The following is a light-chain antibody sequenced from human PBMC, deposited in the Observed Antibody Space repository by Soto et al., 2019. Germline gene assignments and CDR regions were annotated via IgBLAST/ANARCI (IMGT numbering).Light chain of an antibody. CDR3: SSYTSSSTRV. V-gene: IGLV2-14*01. CDR1: SSDVGGYNY. Sequence: QSVLTQPASVSGSPGQSITISCTGTSSDVGGYNYVSWYQQHPGKAPKLMIYEVSNRPSGVSNRFSGSKSGNTASLTISGRQAEEEADYYCSSYTSSSTRVFGTGTKVTVL. J-gene: IGLJ1*01. CDR2: EVS.